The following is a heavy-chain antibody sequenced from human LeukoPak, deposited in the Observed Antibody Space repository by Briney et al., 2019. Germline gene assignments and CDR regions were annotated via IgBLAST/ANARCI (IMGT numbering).Heavy chain of an antibody. Sequence: PGGSLRLSCVASGCSSSDNAMSWGRQAPRGGLWRVSTISGSGGTTYYSDPVKGRFTISTDTSKNKLYLQMNSLRDEDTAVYYCAKNTRYQGIAVAGHTNWFDPWGQGTLVTVSS. V-gene: IGHV3-23*01. CDR1: GCSSSDNA. CDR3: AKNTRYQGIAVAGHTNWFDP. J-gene: IGHJ5*02. CDR2: ISGSGGTT. D-gene: IGHD6-13*01.